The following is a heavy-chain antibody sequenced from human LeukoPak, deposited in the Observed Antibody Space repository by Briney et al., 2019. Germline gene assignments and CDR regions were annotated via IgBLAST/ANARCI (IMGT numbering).Heavy chain of an antibody. J-gene: IGHJ2*01. D-gene: IGHD3-22*01. Sequence: SQTLSLTCTVSGGSISSGGYYWSWIRQPPGKGLEWIGYIYHSGSTYYNPSLKSRVTISVDRSKNQFSLKLSSVTAADTAVYYCARSFPDSSSHYRIDLWGRGTLVTVSS. CDR2: IYHSGST. CDR1: GGSISSGGYY. V-gene: IGHV4-30-2*01. CDR3: ARSFPDSSSHYRIDL.